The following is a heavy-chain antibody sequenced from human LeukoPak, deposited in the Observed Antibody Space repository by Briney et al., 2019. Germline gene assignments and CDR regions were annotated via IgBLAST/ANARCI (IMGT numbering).Heavy chain of an antibody. CDR3: AKSRAMVRGENWFDP. CDR2: ISGSGGST. CDR1: GFTFSSYA. J-gene: IGHJ5*02. Sequence: GGSLRLFCAASGFTFSSYAMSWVRQAPGKGLEWVSAISGSGGSTYYADSVKGRFTISRDNSKNTLYLQMNSLRAEDTAVYYCAKSRAMVRGENWFDPWGQGTLVTVSS. V-gene: IGHV3-23*01. D-gene: IGHD3-10*01.